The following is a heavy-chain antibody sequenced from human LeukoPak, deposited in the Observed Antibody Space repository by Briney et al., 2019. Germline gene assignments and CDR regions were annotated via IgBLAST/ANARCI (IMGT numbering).Heavy chain of an antibody. CDR1: GYTFTGYY. CDR3: ARDRTAAGTNDAFDI. J-gene: IGHJ3*02. CDR2: INPNSGGT. Sequence: ASVKVSCKASGYTFTGYYMHWVRQAPGQGLEWMGWINPNSGGTNYAQKFQGWVTMTRDTSISTAYMELGRLRSDDTAVYYCARDRTAAGTNDAFDIWGQGTMVTVSS. D-gene: IGHD6-13*01. V-gene: IGHV1-2*04.